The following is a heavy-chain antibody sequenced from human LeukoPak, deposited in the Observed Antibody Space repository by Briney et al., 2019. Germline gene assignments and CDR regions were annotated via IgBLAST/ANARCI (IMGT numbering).Heavy chain of an antibody. Sequence: GGSLRLSCAASGFTFRTYAMSWVRQAPGKGLEWVSGISGSGGSTYYADSVKGRFTISRDNSKNTLYLQMNSLRAEDTAVYYCARDLYADYVWGSFDYWGQGTLVTVSS. V-gene: IGHV3-23*01. J-gene: IGHJ4*02. D-gene: IGHD3-16*01. CDR3: ARDLYADYVWGSFDY. CDR1: GFTFRTYA. CDR2: ISGSGGST.